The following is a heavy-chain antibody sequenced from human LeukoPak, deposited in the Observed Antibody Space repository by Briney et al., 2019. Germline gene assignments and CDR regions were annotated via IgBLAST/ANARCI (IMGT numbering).Heavy chain of an antibody. V-gene: IGHV4-59*08. CDR1: GGXINNYY. D-gene: IGHD5-18*01. CDR3: VSPRGFSYGYFDY. Sequence: SETLSLTCNVSGGXINNYYCSWIRQPPGKGLEWLGYVYYSGNTNYNPSLKSRVTISVDTSKNQFSLTLGSVSATDTAVYYCVSPRGFSYGYFDYWGQGTLVTVSS. J-gene: IGHJ4*02. CDR2: VYYSGNT.